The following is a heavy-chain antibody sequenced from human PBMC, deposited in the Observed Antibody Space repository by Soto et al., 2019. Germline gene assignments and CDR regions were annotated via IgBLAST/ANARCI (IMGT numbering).Heavy chain of an antibody. CDR1: GGSIRRDY. J-gene: IGHJ4*02. Sequence: PSDTLCLTCSVAGGSIRRDYWGWIWQPPGKGLEWIGYIYYTGITNYSPSFTSRVTMSLDTSQNQFSLKLSSVTAADTAVYYCATFPVTPGRGPNIIFDYWGQGTLVTVSS. D-gene: IGHD2-15*01. CDR3: ATFPVTPGRGPNIIFDY. V-gene: IGHV4-59*08. CDR2: IYYTGIT.